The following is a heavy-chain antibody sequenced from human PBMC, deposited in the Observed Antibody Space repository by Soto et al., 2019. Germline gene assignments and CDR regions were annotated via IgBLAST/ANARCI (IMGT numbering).Heavy chain of an antibody. J-gene: IGHJ5*01. D-gene: IGHD3-3*01. Sequence: QVQLVQSGTEVRTPGSSVKVSCKASGDSLENLAISWVRQAPGHGFEWMGGVIPVLGTTDYAQNLQDRLTITADESTTTVFMELSSLKSEDTAVYFCARDGRTLRYLEWPAAFDSWGKGTLVTVSS. V-gene: IGHV1-69*01. CDR1: GDSLENLA. CDR2: VIPVLGTT. CDR3: ARDGRTLRYLEWPAAFDS.